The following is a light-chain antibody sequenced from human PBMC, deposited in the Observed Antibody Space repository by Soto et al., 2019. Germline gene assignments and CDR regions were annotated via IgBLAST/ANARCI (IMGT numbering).Light chain of an antibody. J-gene: IGKJ2*01. CDR3: QQSYSTPLYT. V-gene: IGKV1-39*01. Sequence: DIQMTQSPSSLSASVGDRVTITCRASQSISDYLNWYQQKVGKAPKLLIYAASTLQSGVPSRFSGSGSGTDFTLTINSLQPEDFATYFCQQSYSTPLYTFGQGTKLEVK. CDR1: QSISDY. CDR2: AAS.